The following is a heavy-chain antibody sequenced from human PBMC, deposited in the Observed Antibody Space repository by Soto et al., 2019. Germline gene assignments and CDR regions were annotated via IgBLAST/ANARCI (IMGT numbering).Heavy chain of an antibody. CDR1: GFTLTNEN. CDR2: ISSRSNYI. V-gene: IGHV3-21*06. J-gene: IGHJ4*02. Sequence: EVQLVESGGGLVKPGGSLRLSCTVLGFTLTNENMNWVRQAPGKGLEWVSSISSRSNYINYADSVKGRFNISRVNDKGLVYLQMSSLRAEVTAVYYFSRDPPLSMIIVVGVDDFWGQGTLVTVSS. D-gene: IGHD3-22*01. CDR3: SRDPPLSMIIVVGVDDF.